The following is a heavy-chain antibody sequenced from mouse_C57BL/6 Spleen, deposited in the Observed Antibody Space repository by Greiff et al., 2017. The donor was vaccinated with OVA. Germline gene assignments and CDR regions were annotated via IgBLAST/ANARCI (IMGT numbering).Heavy chain of an antibody. CDR3: ARGGKGGYFDV. CDR1: GYSFTGYY. V-gene: IGHV1-42*01. Sequence: EVQLQQSGPELVKPGASVKISCKASGYSFTGYYMNWVKQSPETSLEWIGEINPSTGGTTYNQKFKAKATLTVDKSSSTAYMQLKSLTSEDSAVDYCARGGKGGYFDVWGTGTTVTVSS. CDR2: INPSTGGT. J-gene: IGHJ1*03.